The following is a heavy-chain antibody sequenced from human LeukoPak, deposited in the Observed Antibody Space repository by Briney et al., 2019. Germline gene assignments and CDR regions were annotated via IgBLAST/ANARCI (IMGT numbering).Heavy chain of an antibody. V-gene: IGHV1-18*01. CDR3: ARVHYCSSTSCYILDY. J-gene: IGHJ4*02. Sequence: ASVKVSCKASGYTFTSYGISWVRQAPGQGLEWMGWISAYNGNTNYAQKLQGSVTMTTDTSTSTAYMELRSLRSDDTAVYYCARVHYCSSTSCYILDYWGQGTLVTVSS. CDR2: ISAYNGNT. D-gene: IGHD2-2*02. CDR1: GYTFTSYG.